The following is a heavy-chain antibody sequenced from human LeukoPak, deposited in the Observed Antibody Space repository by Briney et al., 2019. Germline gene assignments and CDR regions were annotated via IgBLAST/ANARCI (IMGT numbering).Heavy chain of an antibody. D-gene: IGHD6-13*01. Sequence: ASVKVSCKASGYTFTGYYMHWVRQAPGQGLEWMGWINPNSGGTNYAQKFQGRVTMTRDTSISTAYMELSRLRSDDTAVYYCAREVGAAAAGSTEYFQHWGQGTLVSVSS. CDR3: AREVGAAAAGSTEYFQH. V-gene: IGHV1-2*02. J-gene: IGHJ1*01. CDR1: GYTFTGYY. CDR2: INPNSGGT.